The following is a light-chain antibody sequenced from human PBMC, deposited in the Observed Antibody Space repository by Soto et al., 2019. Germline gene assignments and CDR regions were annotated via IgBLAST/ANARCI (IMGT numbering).Light chain of an antibody. V-gene: IGKV3-20*01. CDR1: QSVSSSY. Sequence: EIVLTQSPGTLSLSPGERATLSCRASQSVSSSYLAWYQQKPGQAPRLLIYGASSRATGIQDRFSGSGSGTEFTLTISSLQSEDFEIYYCKQYNNWPITFGQGTRLEIK. J-gene: IGKJ5*01. CDR2: GAS. CDR3: KQYNNWPIT.